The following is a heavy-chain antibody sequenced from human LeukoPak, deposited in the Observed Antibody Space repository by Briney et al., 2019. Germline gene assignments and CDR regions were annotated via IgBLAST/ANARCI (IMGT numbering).Heavy chain of an antibody. J-gene: IGHJ3*02. D-gene: IGHD6-19*01. V-gene: IGHV1-69-2*01. CDR1: GYTFTDHY. CDR3: ATEGLIAVAGTVAFDI. CDR2: VDPEDGET. Sequence: ASXKISCKVSGYTFTDHYMHWVQQAPGKGLEWMGLVDPEDGETIYAKKFQGRVTITADTSTDTAYMELSSLRSEDTAVYYCATEGLIAVAGTVAFDIWGQGTMVTVSS.